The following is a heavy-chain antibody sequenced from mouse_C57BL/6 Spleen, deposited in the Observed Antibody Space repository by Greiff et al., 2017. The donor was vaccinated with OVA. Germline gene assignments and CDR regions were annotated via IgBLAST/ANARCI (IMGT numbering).Heavy chain of an antibody. CDR1: GYTFTSYW. Sequence: QVQLQQPGAELVRPGSSVKLSCKASGYTFTSYWMDWVKQRPGQGLEWIGNIYPSDSETNYNQKFKDKATLTVDKSSSTAYMQLSSLTSEDSAVYYCARRGTTEYAMDYWGQGTSVTVSS. CDR3: ARRGTTEYAMDY. D-gene: IGHD1-1*01. V-gene: IGHV1-61*01. J-gene: IGHJ4*01. CDR2: IYPSDSET.